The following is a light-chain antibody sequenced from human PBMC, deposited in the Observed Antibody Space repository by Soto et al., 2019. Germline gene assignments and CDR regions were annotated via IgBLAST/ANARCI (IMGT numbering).Light chain of an antibody. Sequence: EIVVTQSPGTLSLSLGERATLSCRASQSVSTSSLAWYQQKPGQAPRLLIFGTSDRASGIPDRFSGSGSGTDFSLTISRLEPEDFAVYYCQQYGSTPPDTFGQGTKVEIK. CDR1: QSVSTSS. J-gene: IGKJ2*01. CDR2: GTS. CDR3: QQYGSTPPDT. V-gene: IGKV3-20*01.